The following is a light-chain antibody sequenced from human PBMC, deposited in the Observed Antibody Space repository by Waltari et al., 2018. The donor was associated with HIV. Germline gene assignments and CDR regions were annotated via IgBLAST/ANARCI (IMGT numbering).Light chain of an antibody. CDR1: GLVYET. Sequence: SFDLTQPPSVSAALGPTATIACVADGLVYETGHWYQQKPGQAPVLVMFRDDGLPSALPERFSGSKSGNMATLTIRGVRAGDEADYFCQVSLREEVVFGGGTKLTVL. CDR2: RDD. CDR3: QVSLREEVV. V-gene: IGLV3-9*02. J-gene: IGLJ2*01.